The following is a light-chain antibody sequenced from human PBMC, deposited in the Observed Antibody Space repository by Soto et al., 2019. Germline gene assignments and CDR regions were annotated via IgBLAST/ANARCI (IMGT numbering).Light chain of an antibody. CDR2: GAS. CDR1: QSVTSSY. J-gene: IGKJ1*01. CDR3: QQYNNWPPWT. Sequence: EIVLTQSPGTLSLSPGERATLSCGASQSVTSSYLAWYQQKPGLAPRLLIYGASTRATGIPARFSGSGSGTEFTLTISSLQSEDFAVYYCQQYNNWPPWTFGQGTKVDIK. V-gene: IGKV3-15*01.